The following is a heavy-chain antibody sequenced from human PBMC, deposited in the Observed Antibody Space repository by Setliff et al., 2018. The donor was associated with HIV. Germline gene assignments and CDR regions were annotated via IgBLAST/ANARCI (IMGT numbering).Heavy chain of an antibody. J-gene: IGHJ5*02. CDR1: GYSISSAYY. CDR2: IYHSGGT. CDR3: ARSYYYDSSGYSSRYWFDP. V-gene: IGHV4-38-2*01. D-gene: IGHD3-22*01. Sequence: SETLSLTCAVSGYSISSAYYWGWIRQPPGKGLEWIGSIYHSGGTYYNPSLKSRVTISVDASKNQFSLKLSSVTAADTAVYYCARSYYYDSSGYSSRYWFDPWGQGTLVTVSS.